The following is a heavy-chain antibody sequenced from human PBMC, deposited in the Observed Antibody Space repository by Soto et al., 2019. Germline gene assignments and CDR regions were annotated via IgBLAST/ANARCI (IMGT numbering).Heavy chain of an antibody. CDR3: AHHYYFNNWHWFDP. D-gene: IGHD1-1*01. J-gene: IGHJ5*02. Sequence: QITLKESGPTLVKPTQTLTLTCTFSGFSLSSSGVGVGWIRQPPGKALEWLALIYWDDDKRYSPSLKSRLTITKDTAKNQAVLTMTNMDPVDTATYYCAHHYYFNNWHWFDPWGQGTLVTVSS. CDR2: IYWDDDK. V-gene: IGHV2-5*02. CDR1: GFSLSSSGVG.